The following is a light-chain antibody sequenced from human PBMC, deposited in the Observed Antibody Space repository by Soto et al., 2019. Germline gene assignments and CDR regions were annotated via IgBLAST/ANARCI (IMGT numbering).Light chain of an antibody. V-gene: IGKV3-15*01. CDR2: SAS. CDR1: QSVSSN. Sequence: EIVMTQSPATLSLSPGERATLSCRASQSVSSNLAWYQQKPGQAPRLLIYSASSRATGIPARFSGSASGTDFTLTISDLQSEDFAVYYCQQYNDWPLTFGGGTMVETK. J-gene: IGKJ4*01. CDR3: QQYNDWPLT.